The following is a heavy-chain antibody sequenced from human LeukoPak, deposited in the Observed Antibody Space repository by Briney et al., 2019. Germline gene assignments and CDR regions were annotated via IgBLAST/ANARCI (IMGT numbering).Heavy chain of an antibody. D-gene: IGHD1-26*01. CDR2: IDKEKNSYAT. Sequence: PGGSLRLSCAAAGFTFSGSAIHCGRQSFGKGPEWIGHIDKEKNSYATSSAYAVSVEGRFTVSRDDSKNMAFLQMSGLKTEDTALYFCTRDSGTYNWLDPWGQGTLVTVSS. V-gene: IGHV3-73*01. J-gene: IGHJ5*02. CDR3: TRDSGTYNWLDP. CDR1: GFTFSGSA.